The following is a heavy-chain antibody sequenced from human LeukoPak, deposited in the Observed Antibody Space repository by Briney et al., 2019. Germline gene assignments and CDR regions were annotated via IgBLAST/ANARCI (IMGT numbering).Heavy chain of an antibody. CDR3: ARRRKSSTSSSGWFDP. CDR1: GYSFTNYW. CDR2: IYPGDSDT. Sequence: GESLKISCKGSGYSFTNYWIGWVRQMPGKGLEWMGIIYPGDSDTRYSPSFQGQVTISADKSIITAYLQWSSLRASDTAMYYCARRRKSSTSSSGWFDPWGQGTLVTVSS. V-gene: IGHV5-51*01. J-gene: IGHJ5*02. D-gene: IGHD6-6*01.